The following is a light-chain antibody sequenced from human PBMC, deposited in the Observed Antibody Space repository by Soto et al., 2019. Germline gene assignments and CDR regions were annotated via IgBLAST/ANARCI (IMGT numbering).Light chain of an antibody. CDR3: QSHDSSWHASV. J-gene: IGLJ1*01. Sequence: QSVLTQPPSVSGAPGQRVTISCTGSSSNIGAGYDVHWYLQLPGTAPKLLIYGNTNRPSGVPDRFSGSKSGSSASLAITGLQAEDEADYYCQSHDSSWHASVFGTGTKVTVL. V-gene: IGLV1-40*01. CDR2: GNT. CDR1: SSNIGAGYD.